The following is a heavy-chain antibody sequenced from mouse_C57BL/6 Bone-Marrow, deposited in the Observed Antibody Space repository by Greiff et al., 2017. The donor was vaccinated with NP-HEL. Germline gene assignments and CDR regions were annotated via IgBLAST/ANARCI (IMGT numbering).Heavy chain of an antibody. CDR1: GYTFTSYW. CDR3: TIYYYGSSGFAY. J-gene: IGHJ3*01. V-gene: IGHV1-5*01. D-gene: IGHD1-1*01. Sequence: EVQLQQSGTVLARPGASVKMSCKTSGYTFTSYWMHWVKQRPGQGLEWIGAIYPGNSDTSYNQKFKGKAKLTAVTSASPAYMELSSLTNEDSSVYYCTIYYYGSSGFAYWGQGTLVTVSA. CDR2: IYPGNSDT.